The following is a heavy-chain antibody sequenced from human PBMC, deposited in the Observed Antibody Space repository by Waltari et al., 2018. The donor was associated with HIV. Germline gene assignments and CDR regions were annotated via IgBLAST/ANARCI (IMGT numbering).Heavy chain of an antibody. Sequence: EVQLVESGGGLVQPGGSLRLSCAASGFIFRTYSMNWVRQAPGKGVEGVSQISSSSTTIYYADSVKGRFTISRDNAKNSLYLQMNSLRAEDTAVYYCARDYCSSTSCTVDYWGQGTLVTVSS. V-gene: IGHV3-48*01. CDR2: ISSSSTTI. CDR1: GFIFRTYS. CDR3: ARDYCSSTSCTVDY. D-gene: IGHD2-2*01. J-gene: IGHJ4*02.